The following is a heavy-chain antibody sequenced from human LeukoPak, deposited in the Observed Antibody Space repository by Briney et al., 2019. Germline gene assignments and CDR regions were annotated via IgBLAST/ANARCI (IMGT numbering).Heavy chain of an antibody. V-gene: IGHV1-69*13. D-gene: IGHD5-18*01. CDR3: ARDAGDTAMVPMYYFDY. CDR1: GGTFSSYA. J-gene: IGHJ4*02. CDR2: IIPIFGTA. Sequence: ASVKVSCTASGGTFSSYAISWVRQAPGQGLEWMGGIIPIFGTANYAQKFQGRVTITADESTSTAYMELSSLRSEDTAVYYCARDAGDTAMVPMYYFDYWGQGTLVTVSS.